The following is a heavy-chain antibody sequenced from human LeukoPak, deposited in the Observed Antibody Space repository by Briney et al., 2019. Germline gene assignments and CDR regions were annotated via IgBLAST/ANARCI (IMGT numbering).Heavy chain of an antibody. CDR3: ARGGRAAGTFGY. V-gene: IGHV4-39*01. CDR2: IYYSGST. D-gene: IGHD6-13*01. Sequence: SETLSLTCTASGGSISSSSYYWGWIRQPPGKGLEWIGSIYYSGSTYYNPSLKSRVTISVDTSKNQFSLKLSSVTAADTAVYYCARGGRAAGTFGYWGQGTLVTVSS. J-gene: IGHJ4*02. CDR1: GGSISSSSYY.